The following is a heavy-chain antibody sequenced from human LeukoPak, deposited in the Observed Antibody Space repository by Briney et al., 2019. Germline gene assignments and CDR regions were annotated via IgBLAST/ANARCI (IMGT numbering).Heavy chain of an antibody. CDR1: AFSFSTYA. D-gene: IGHD1-26*01. CDR3: AKDNSGSCYPDY. J-gene: IGHJ4*02. V-gene: IGHV3-23*01. Sequence: GGSLIRSCGAAAFSFSTYAMSWVRHPLGAGREWVSAISGRGGSTFYADSVTGRPTISRDNSKNTLYLHMNSPRADDTAVYYSAKDNSGSCYPDYWGQGTLVTVSS. CDR2: ISGRGGST.